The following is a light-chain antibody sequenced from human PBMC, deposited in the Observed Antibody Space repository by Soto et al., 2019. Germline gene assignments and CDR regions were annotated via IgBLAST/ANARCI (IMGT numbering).Light chain of an antibody. CDR1: QRITNY. Sequence: DIQMTQSPSSLSASVGDRVTITCRASQRITNYLNWYQQKSGKAPTVLIYASSTLQTGVPSRFSGSGSGTDFSLTISSLHPEDSATYYCLQHKTYPRTFGQGTKVDIK. CDR2: ASS. J-gene: IGKJ1*01. CDR3: LQHKTYPRT. V-gene: IGKV1-17*01.